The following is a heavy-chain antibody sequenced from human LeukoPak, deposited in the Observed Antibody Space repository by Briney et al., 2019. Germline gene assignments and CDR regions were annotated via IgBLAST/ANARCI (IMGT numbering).Heavy chain of an antibody. CDR3: ARGSGSYSAAVDY. CDR2: INPNSGGT. Sequence: GASVKVSCKASGYTFTGYYMHWVRQAPGHGLEWMGWINPNSGGTNYAQKFQGRVTMTRDTSISTAYMELSRLRSDDTAVYYCARGSGSYSAAVDYWGQGTLVTVSS. J-gene: IGHJ4*02. CDR1: GYTFTGYY. D-gene: IGHD1-26*01. V-gene: IGHV1-2*02.